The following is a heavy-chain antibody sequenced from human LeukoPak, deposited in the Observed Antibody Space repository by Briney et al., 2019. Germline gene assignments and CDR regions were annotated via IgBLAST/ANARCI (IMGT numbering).Heavy chain of an antibody. V-gene: IGHV3-30-3*01. CDR1: GFTFSSYA. CDR2: ISYDGSNK. J-gene: IGHJ4*02. Sequence: GGSLRLSCAASGFTFSSYAMHWVRQAPGKGLEWVAVISYDGSNKYYADSVKGRFTISRDNAKNSLYLQMNSLRVEDTAFYYCAKDNRRHYTSGPNPDSLHWGQGALVTVSS. D-gene: IGHD6-19*01. CDR3: AKDNRRHYTSGPNPDSLH.